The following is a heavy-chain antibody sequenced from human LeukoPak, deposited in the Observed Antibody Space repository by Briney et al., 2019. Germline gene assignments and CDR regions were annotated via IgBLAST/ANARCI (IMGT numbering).Heavy chain of an antibody. V-gene: IGHV4-61*01. Sequence: SETLSLTCTVSGGSVSSGSYYWSWIRQPPGKGLEWIGYIYYSGSTNYNPSLKSRVTISVDTSKNQSSLKLSSVTAADTAVYYCARDNLGGWFDPWGQGTLVTVSS. J-gene: IGHJ5*02. CDR3: ARDNLGGWFDP. CDR1: GGSVSSGSYY. CDR2: IYYSGST.